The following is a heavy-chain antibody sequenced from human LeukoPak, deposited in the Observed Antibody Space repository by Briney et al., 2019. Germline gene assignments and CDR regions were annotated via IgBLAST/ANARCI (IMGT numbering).Heavy chain of an antibody. CDR2: ISGSGGST. CDR3: GNALVVVITTAFDY. V-gene: IGHV3-23*01. D-gene: IGHD3-22*01. Sequence: PGGSLRLSCAASGFTFSRYVMSWVRQAPGQGLEGVSAISGSGGSTYYAASVKGRFTISRDNSKNTQYLQMDSLRAEDTAVYYCGNALVVVITTAFDYGGQGTLVTVSS. CDR1: GFTFSRYV. J-gene: IGHJ4*02.